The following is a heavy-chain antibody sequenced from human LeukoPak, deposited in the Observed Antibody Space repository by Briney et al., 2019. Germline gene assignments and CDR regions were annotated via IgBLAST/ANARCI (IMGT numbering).Heavy chain of an antibody. CDR3: ARTRGLGPGGFFDS. CDR2: TSTTGYS. V-gene: IGHV3-11*03. CDR1: GFTFSDSY. Sequence: GGSLRLSCAASGFTFSDSYMSRIRQAPGKGLEWVSYTSTTGYSNYADSVEGRFTVSRDNAKNSLYLEMNSLRAEDTALYYCARTRGLGPGGFFDSWGQGSLVTVSS. J-gene: IGHJ4*01. D-gene: IGHD3/OR15-3a*01.